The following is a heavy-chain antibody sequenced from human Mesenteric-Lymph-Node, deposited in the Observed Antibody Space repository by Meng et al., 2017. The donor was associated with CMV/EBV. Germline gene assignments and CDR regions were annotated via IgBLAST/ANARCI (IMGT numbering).Heavy chain of an antibody. CDR2: IKSKTDSGTT. V-gene: IGHV3-15*01. CDR3: TTAYSGGYKD. D-gene: IGHD1-26*01. CDR1: GFTFSNAW. Sequence: GGSLRLSCAASGFTFSNAWMSWVRQAPGKGLEWVGRIKSKTDSGTTDYAAPMKGRFTISRDDSKNTLYLQMNSLKTEDTAVYYCTTAYSGGYKDWGQGTLVTVSS. J-gene: IGHJ4*02.